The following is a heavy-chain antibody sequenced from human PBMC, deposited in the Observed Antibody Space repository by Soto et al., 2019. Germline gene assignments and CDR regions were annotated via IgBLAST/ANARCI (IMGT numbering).Heavy chain of an antibody. CDR1: GFTFRSYW. J-gene: IGHJ4*02. Sequence: GGSQSRSCAASGFTFRSYWMHWVRQDPGKGLVWVSRINSDGSSTSYADSVKGRFTISRDNAKNTLYLQMNSLRAEDTAVYYCARDHGVAARSLYYFDYWGQGTLVTVSS. CDR3: ARDHGVAARSLYYFDY. V-gene: IGHV3-74*01. D-gene: IGHD6-6*01. CDR2: INSDGSST.